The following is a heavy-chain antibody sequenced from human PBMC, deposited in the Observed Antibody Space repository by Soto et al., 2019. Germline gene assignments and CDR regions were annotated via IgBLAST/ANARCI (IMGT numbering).Heavy chain of an antibody. D-gene: IGHD6-19*01. J-gene: IGHJ3*02. V-gene: IGHV1-69*01. CDR3: AIDSKQWLDQGQDAFDI. Sequence: QVQLVQSGAEVKKPGSSVKVSCKASGGTFSSYAISWVRQAPGQGLEWMGGIIPIFGTANYAQKFQGRVTITADESTSTAYMELSSLRSEDTAVYYCAIDSKQWLDQGQDAFDIWGQGTMVTVSS. CDR1: GGTFSSYA. CDR2: IIPIFGTA.